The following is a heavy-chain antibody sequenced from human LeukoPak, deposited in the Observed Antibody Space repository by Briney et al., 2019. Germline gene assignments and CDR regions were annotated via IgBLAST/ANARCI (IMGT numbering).Heavy chain of an antibody. Sequence: SETLSLTYTVSGGSISSYYWSWIRQPPGKGLEWIGYIYYSGSTNYNPSLKSRVTISVDTSKNQFSLKLSSVTAADTAVYYCARDLDAFDIWGQGTMVTVSS. J-gene: IGHJ3*02. CDR3: ARDLDAFDI. CDR2: IYYSGST. V-gene: IGHV4-59*01. CDR1: GGSISSYY.